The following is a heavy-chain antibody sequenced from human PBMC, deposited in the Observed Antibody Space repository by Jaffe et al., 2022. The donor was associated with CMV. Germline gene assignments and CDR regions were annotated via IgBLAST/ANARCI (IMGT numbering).Heavy chain of an antibody. V-gene: IGHV5-10-1*03. D-gene: IGHD3-3*01. CDR3: ARRNTYYDFWSAKGDWFDP. J-gene: IGHJ5*02. CDR1: GYSFTSYW. Sequence: EVQLVQSGAEVKKPGESLRISCKGSGYSFTSYWISWVRQMPGKGLEWMGRIDPSDSYTNYSPSFQGHVTISADKSISTAYLQWSSLKASDTAMYYCARRNTYYDFWSAKGDWFDPWGQGTLVTVSS. CDR2: IDPSDSYT.